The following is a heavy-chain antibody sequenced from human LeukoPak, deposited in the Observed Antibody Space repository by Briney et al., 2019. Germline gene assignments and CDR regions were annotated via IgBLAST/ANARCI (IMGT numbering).Heavy chain of an antibody. V-gene: IGHV3-21*01. Sequence: PGGSLRLSCAASGFTFSSYSMNWVRQAPGKGLEWVSSISSSSSYIYYADSVKGRFTISRDNAKNSLYLQLDSLRAEDTAVYYCAELGITMIGGVWGKGTTVTISS. CDR2: ISSSSSYI. D-gene: IGHD3-10*02. J-gene: IGHJ6*04. CDR1: GFTFSSYS. CDR3: AELGITMIGGV.